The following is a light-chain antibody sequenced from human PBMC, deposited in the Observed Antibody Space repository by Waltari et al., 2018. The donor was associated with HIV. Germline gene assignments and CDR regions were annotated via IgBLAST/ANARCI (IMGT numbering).Light chain of an antibody. Sequence: QSALTQPASLSGSPGQSITLSCAGPRSAVGSYNLVSWYQHHPGKAPKVLIYDVIKRPSGISNRFSGSKSGNTASLTISGLQTEDEADYYCCSYAGDSNFVFGTGTKVTVL. CDR2: DVI. CDR3: CSYAGDSNFV. CDR1: RSAVGSYNL. V-gene: IGLV2-23*02. J-gene: IGLJ1*01.